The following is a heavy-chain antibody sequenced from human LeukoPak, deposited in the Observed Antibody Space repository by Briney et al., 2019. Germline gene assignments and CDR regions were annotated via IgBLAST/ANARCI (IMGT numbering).Heavy chain of an antibody. CDR2: VLYSGST. V-gene: IGHV4-59*11. Sequence: PSETLSLTCTVSGGSMSGHYWSWIRQPPGKGLQWMGFVLYSGSTNYNPSLESRVTISIDTSKNQFSLKLRSVTDADTAVYYCARDRLDWSQGTLVTVSS. CDR1: GGSMSGHY. CDR3: ARDRLD. J-gene: IGHJ4*02.